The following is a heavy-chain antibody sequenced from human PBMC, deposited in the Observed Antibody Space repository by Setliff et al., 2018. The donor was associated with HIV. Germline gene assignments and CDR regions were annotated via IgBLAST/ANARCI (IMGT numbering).Heavy chain of an antibody. J-gene: IGHJ4*02. Sequence: SETLSLTCTVSGGSISGDFWTWIRQPAGEGLEWIGRTHASGTTQCEPSLKNRCSMSIDTSKNQFSLKLSSMTAADTAVYYCARSIYGSGTYPLDIWGPGILVTV. CDR2: THASGTT. V-gene: IGHV4-4*07. CDR1: GGSISGDF. D-gene: IGHD3-10*01. CDR3: ARSIYGSGTYPLDI.